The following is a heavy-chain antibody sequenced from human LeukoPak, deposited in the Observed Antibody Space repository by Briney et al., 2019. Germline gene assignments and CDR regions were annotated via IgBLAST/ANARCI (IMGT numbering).Heavy chain of an antibody. V-gene: IGHV3-30*02. Sequence: RGSLRLSCAASGFILSPYDMHWVRQAPGKGLQWVAVIRKDGSTKYYAESVKGRFTISRDISENTLYLEMNSLTTEDTAVYYCARVLSSGWLGSFHVWGQGTVVTVSS. D-gene: IGHD6-19*01. CDR3: ARVLSSGWLGSFHV. CDR2: IRKDGSTK. J-gene: IGHJ3*01. CDR1: GFILSPYD.